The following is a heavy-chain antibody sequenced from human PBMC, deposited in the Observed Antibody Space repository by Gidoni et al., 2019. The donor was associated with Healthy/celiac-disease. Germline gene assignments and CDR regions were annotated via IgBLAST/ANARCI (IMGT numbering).Heavy chain of an antibody. D-gene: IGHD3-3*01. CDR2: ISGSGGST. J-gene: IGHJ4*02. CDR1: GFTVSSYA. CDR3: ASTRGAIFGVVIPFDY. V-gene: IGHV3-23*01. Sequence: EVQLLESGGGLVQPGGSLRLSCAASGFTVSSYAMSWVRQAPGKGLGWVSDISGSGGSTYYADSVKGRFTISRDNSKNTLYLQMNSLRAEDTAVYYCASTRGAIFGVVIPFDYWGQGTLVTVSS.